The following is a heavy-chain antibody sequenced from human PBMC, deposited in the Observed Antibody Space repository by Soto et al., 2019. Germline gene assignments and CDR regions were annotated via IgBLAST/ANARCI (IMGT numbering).Heavy chain of an antibody. CDR3: AKRFFGSGSPPGAFDV. CDR2: ITSSGNGT. CDR1: GFKFSNYA. D-gene: IGHD3-10*01. Sequence: EVQLLESGGGLVQPGGSLRLSCAASGFKFSNYAMSWVHQAPGKGPEWVSFITSSGNGTYYADSVKGRFTISRDNSKNTLYVQMNNLRAEDTAIYYCAKRFFGSGSPPGAFDVWGPGTMVTVSS. V-gene: IGHV3-23*05. J-gene: IGHJ3*01.